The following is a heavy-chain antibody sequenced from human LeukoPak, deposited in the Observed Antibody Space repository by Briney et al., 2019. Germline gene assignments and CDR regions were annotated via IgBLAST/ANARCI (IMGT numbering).Heavy chain of an antibody. CDR2: IFPNGDEI. V-gene: IGHV3-23*01. CDR1: GFTFSTFA. Sequence: GGSLRLSCAASGFTFSTFAMFWVRQPPGKGLGWVLSIFPNGDEIHYADSVRGRFTISRDNSKSTLSLQMNSLRAEDTAIYYCATYRQVLLPFESWGQGTLVTVSS. J-gene: IGHJ4*02. CDR3: ATYRQVLLPFES. D-gene: IGHD2-8*02.